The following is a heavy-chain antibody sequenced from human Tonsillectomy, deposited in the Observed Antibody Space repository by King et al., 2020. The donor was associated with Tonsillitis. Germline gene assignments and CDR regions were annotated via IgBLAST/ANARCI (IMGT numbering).Heavy chain of an antibody. CDR3: GRYGGGVFDP. V-gene: IGHV4-31*03. CDR2: IYYSGDT. CDR1: GDSIGGGSYY. Sequence: VQLQESGPGLVKPSQTLSLTCSVSGDSIGGGSYYWSWIRQHPGKGLEWIGYIYYSGDTYYNPSLKSRLTISVDTSKNQFSLKLTPVTAADTAVYYCGRYGGGVFDPWGQGTLVTVSS. D-gene: IGHD4-23*01. J-gene: IGHJ5*02.